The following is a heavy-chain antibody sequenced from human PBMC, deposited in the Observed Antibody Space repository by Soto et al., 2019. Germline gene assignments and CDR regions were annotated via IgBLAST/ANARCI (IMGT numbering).Heavy chain of an antibody. J-gene: IGHJ5*02. CDR2: IDGSGGTT. CDR1: GFPFSSTD. CDR3: AKNSGWFNT. V-gene: IGHV3-23*01. Sequence: EFQVLQSVGGLVQPGGSLTLSCAASGFPFSSTDMTWVRQAPGKGLEWVSTIDGSGGTTYYADSVKGRFTISRDNSINTVFLQMNSLRADDTALYFCAKNSGWFNTWGQGALVTVSS. D-gene: IGHD3-10*01.